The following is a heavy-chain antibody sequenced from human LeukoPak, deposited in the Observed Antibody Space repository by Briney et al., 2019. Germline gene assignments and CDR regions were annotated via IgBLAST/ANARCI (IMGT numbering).Heavy chain of an antibody. D-gene: IGHD4-17*01. CDR2: VNGNGANT. CDR1: GFTFSNYW. Sequence: GGSLRLSCAASGFTFSNYWMSWVRQAPGKGLEWVSVVNGNGANTNYADSVKGRFTISRDNSKNTLYLQMNSLRAEDTAVYYCAATVTTDPYYYGMDVWGQGTTVTVSS. J-gene: IGHJ6*02. V-gene: IGHV3-23*01. CDR3: AATVTTDPYYYGMDV.